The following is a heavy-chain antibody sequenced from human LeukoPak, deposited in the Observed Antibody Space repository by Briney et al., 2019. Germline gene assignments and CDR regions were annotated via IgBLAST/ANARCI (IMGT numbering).Heavy chain of an antibody. Sequence: PSETLSLTCGVSGGSIISSSYYWGWIRQPPRKGLEWIGNIYYSGSTYYNPSLESRVTISVDTSKNQFSLNLSSVTAADTAVYYCATRTGRVLGAFDIWGQGTMVTVSS. V-gene: IGHV4-39*01. CDR2: IYYSGST. CDR3: ATRTGRVLGAFDI. D-gene: IGHD3/OR15-3a*01. CDR1: GGSIISSSYY. J-gene: IGHJ3*02.